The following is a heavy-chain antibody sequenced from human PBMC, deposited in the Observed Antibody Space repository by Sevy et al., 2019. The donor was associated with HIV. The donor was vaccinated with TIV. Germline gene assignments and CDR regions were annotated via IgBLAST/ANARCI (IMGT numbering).Heavy chain of an antibody. D-gene: IGHD1-26*01. CDR3: AKIIVGANKYYFDY. CDR2: INPNSGDT. J-gene: IGHJ4*02. Sequence: ASVKVSCKASGYTFIDYFMYWVRQAPGQGLEWMVWINPNSGDTKSSQKFQGRVTMTRDTSSSTAYMELSSLRSDDTASYYCAKIIVGANKYYFDYWGQGTLVTVSS. CDR1: GYTFIDYF. V-gene: IGHV1-2*02.